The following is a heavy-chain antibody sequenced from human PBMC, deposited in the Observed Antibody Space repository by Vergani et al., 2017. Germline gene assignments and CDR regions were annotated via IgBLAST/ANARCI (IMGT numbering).Heavy chain of an antibody. V-gene: IGHV5-51*01. J-gene: IGHJ4*02. CDR3: ARLYGRDSSGSKYFDY. CDR2: IHPAYSDT. D-gene: IGHD3-22*01. CDR1: GYSFNNYC. Sequence: EVPLVQSGAEVKKPGVSLEISRQISGYSFNNYCIRWVRQMPGKGLEWMGIIHPAYSDTRYSPSFQGQVTISVDKSISSAYLQRSSLRASDSAMYYCARLYGRDSSGSKYFDYWGQGTLVTVSS.